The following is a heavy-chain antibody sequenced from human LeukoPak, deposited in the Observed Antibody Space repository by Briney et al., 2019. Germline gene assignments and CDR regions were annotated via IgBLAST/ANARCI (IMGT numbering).Heavy chain of an antibody. CDR2: ISGSSRPI. CDR1: GFTFSSYS. J-gene: IGHJ6*02. CDR3: ARGGGLDV. D-gene: IGHD3-16*01. V-gene: IGHV3-48*01. Sequence: GGSLRLSCAASGFTFSSYSMNWVRQAPGRGLEWVSYISGSSRPIYYADSVKGRFTISRDNAKNSLYLQMSNLRAEDTAVYFCARGGGLDVWGQGATVTVSS.